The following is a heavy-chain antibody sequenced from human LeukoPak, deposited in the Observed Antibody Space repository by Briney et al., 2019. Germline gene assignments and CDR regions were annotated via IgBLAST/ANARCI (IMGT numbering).Heavy chain of an antibody. CDR1: GFTFSSYW. Sequence: GGSLRLSCAASGFTFSSYWVSWVRQAPGKGLEWVANIKQDGSEKYYVDSVKGRFTISRDNAKNSLYLQMNSLRAEDTAVYYCARAPLELERENWFDPWGQGTLVTVSS. V-gene: IGHV3-7*04. D-gene: IGHD1-1*01. J-gene: IGHJ5*02. CDR2: IKQDGSEK. CDR3: ARAPLELERENWFDP.